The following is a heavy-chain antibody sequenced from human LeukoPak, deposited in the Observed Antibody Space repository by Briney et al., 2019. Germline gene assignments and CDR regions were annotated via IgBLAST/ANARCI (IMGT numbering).Heavy chain of an antibody. Sequence: GGSLRLSCAASGFTFSDYYMSWIRQAPGKGLEWVSYISSSGSTIYYADSVKGRFTISRDNAKNSLYLQMNSLGAEDVGLYYCARGSTTAQRKDSFDIWGQGTMVTVSS. D-gene: IGHD4-17*01. J-gene: IGHJ3*02. CDR1: GFTFSDYY. CDR3: ARGSTTAQRKDSFDI. CDR2: ISSSGSTI. V-gene: IGHV3-11*04.